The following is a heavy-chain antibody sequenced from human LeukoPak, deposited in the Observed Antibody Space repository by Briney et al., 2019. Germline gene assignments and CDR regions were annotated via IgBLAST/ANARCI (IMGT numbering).Heavy chain of an antibody. Sequence: GGSLRLSCAASGFTFTSYWMSWVRQAPGKGLEWVANIKQDGSEKYYVDSVKGRFTISRDNAKNSLYLQMNSLRAEDTAVYYCAREGIAATVDYWGQGTLVTVSS. J-gene: IGHJ4*02. V-gene: IGHV3-7*01. CDR1: GFTFTSYW. CDR3: AREGIAATVDY. D-gene: IGHD6-13*01. CDR2: IKQDGSEK.